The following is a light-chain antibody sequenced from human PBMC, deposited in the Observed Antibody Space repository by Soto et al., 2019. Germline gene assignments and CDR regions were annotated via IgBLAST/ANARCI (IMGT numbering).Light chain of an antibody. Sequence: EIQLTQSPSFLSASVGDRVTITCRASQGISSYLAWYQQKPGKAPKLLIYAASTLQSGVPSRFSGSGSGTEFTLTISSLQPEDFATYYCQQLNSYPRTFGGGTKVDIK. J-gene: IGKJ4*01. CDR3: QQLNSYPRT. CDR2: AAS. V-gene: IGKV1-9*01. CDR1: QGISSY.